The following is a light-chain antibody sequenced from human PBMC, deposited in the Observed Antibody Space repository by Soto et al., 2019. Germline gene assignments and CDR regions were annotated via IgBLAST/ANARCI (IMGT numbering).Light chain of an antibody. Sequence: QSVLTQPPSASATPGQRVTISCSGGSSNIGSDTVTWYKQLPGTAPKLLIYSNNQRPSGVPDRFSGSKSGTSASLAISGLQSEDEADYYCAAWDGSRNGGVFGGGTKLTVL. J-gene: IGLJ3*02. V-gene: IGLV1-44*01. CDR1: SSNIGSDT. CDR3: AAWDGSRNGGV. CDR2: SNN.